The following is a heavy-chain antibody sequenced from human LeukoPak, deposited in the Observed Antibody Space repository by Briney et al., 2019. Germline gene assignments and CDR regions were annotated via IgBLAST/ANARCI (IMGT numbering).Heavy chain of an antibody. D-gene: IGHD1-7*01. V-gene: IGHV3-23*01. CDR1: GFRLSSYA. Sequence: GGSLRLACAASGFRLSSYAMSWVRQAPGKGLEWVSAISGSGVSTYYADSVKGRFTVSRDNSKNTLYLEMSSLRAEDTAVYYCAKDERNWNYNLASQTYDWGQGTLVTVSS. CDR2: ISGSGVST. J-gene: IGHJ4*02. CDR3: AKDERNWNYNLASQTYD.